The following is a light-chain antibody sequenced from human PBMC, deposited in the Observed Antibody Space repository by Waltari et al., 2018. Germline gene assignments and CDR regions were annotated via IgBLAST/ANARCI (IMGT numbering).Light chain of an antibody. Sequence: SSEMTQDPAVSVALDQTVRITCQGDRLRSYYASGYQQKPGQAPVLVIYNKNNRPSGIPDRFSGSGSGNTASLIIIGAQAEDEADYYCSSRDSSASHVLFGGGTKLTVL. V-gene: IGLV3-19*01. J-gene: IGLJ2*01. CDR2: NKN. CDR1: RLRSYY. CDR3: SSRDSSASHVL.